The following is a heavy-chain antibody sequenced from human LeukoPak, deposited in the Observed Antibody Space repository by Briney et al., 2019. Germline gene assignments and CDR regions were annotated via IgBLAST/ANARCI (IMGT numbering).Heavy chain of an antibody. Sequence: SETLSLTCTVSGGSISSYYWSWIRQPPGKGLEWIGYIYYSGSTNYNPSLKSRVTISVDTSKNQFSLKLSSVTAADTAVYYCASHFPQNTVLDGYSPLFDYWGQGTLVTVSS. J-gene: IGHJ4*02. V-gene: IGHV4-59*08. CDR3: ASHFPQNTVLDGYSPLFDY. CDR2: IYYSGST. CDR1: GGSISSYY. D-gene: IGHD3-22*01.